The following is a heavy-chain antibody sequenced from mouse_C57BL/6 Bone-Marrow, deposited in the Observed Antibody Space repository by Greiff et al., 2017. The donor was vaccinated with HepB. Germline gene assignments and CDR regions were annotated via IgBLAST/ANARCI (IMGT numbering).Heavy chain of an antibody. CDR2: ISSGGSYT. Sequence: EVQLVESGGDLVKPGGSLKLSCAASGFTFSSYGMSWVRQTPDKRLEWVATISSGGSYTYYPDSVKGRFTISRDNAKNTLYLQMSSLKSEDTAMYYCAGGNYDWFACWGQGTLVTVSA. V-gene: IGHV5-6*01. D-gene: IGHD2-1*01. CDR1: GFTFSSYG. J-gene: IGHJ3*01. CDR3: AGGNYDWFAC.